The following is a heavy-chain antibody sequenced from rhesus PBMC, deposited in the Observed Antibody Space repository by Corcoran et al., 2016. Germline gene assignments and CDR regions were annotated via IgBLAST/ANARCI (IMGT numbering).Heavy chain of an antibody. J-gene: IGHJ4*01. CDR2: VDPVNGEI. CDR1: GYTFTELS. V-gene: IGHV1-156*01. CDR3: ARGANWGDYYRFDY. Sequence: EVQLVQSGAEVKKPGASVKVSCKVSGYTFTELSMPWVRQAPGKGLEWMGGVDPVNGEIIHAEKCQGRVTMTEDTSTDTAYMELSSLRSEDTAVYYCARGANWGDYYRFDYWGQGVLVTVSS. D-gene: IGHD3-34*01.